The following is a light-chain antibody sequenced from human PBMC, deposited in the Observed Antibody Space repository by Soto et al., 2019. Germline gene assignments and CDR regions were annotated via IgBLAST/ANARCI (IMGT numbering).Light chain of an antibody. CDR3: QQYDNSLYT. CDR1: QGINSNY. V-gene: IGKV3-20*01. J-gene: IGKJ2*01. CDR2: GAS. Sequence: ELVLTQSPGTLSLSPGERATLSCRASQGINSNYLAWYQQKPGQPPRLLIYGASTRATGIPDRFSGSGSVTDFTLTISRLQPEDFAVFYCQQYDNSLYTFGQGTKLESK.